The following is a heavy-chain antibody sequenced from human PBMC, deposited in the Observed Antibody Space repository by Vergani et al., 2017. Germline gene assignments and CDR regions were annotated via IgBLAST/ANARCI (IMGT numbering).Heavy chain of an antibody. V-gene: IGHV3-7*01. CDR1: GFTFSSYW. CDR2: IKQDGSEK. D-gene: IGHD3-22*01. Sequence: EVQLVESGGGLVQPGGSLRLSCAASGFTFSSYWMSWVRQAPGKGLEWVANIKQDGSEKYYVDSVKGQFTISRDNAKNSLYLQMNSLRAEDTAVYYCARPDDSSLFDYWGQGTLVTVSS. CDR3: ARPDDSSLFDY. J-gene: IGHJ4*02.